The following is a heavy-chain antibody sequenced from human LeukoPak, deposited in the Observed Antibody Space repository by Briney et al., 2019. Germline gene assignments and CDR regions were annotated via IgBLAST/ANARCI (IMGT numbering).Heavy chain of an antibody. CDR3: ASLHAGACSGGSCYHNY. CDR1: GDFSSRSNYY. J-gene: IGHJ4*02. D-gene: IGHD2-15*01. Sequence: KTSETLSLTCTVSGDFSSRSNYYWGWIRQPPGKGLEWIGSIYYSGSTYYNPSLKSRVTISVDKSKNHLSLKLTSVTAADTAVYYCASLHAGACSGGSCYHNYWGQGTLVTVSP. CDR2: IYYSGST. V-gene: IGHV4-39*02.